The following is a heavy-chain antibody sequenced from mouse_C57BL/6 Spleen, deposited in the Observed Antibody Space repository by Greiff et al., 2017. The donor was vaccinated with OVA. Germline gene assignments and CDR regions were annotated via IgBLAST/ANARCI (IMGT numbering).Heavy chain of an antibody. Sequence: QVQLQQSGIELVKPGASVKLSCKASGYTFTSYWMHWVKQRPGQGLEWIGNINPSNGGTNYNEKFKSKATLTVDKSSSTAYMQLSSLTSEDSAVYYCARSEGTVVATRAMDYWGQGTSVTVSS. V-gene: IGHV1-53*01. CDR1: GYTFTSYW. J-gene: IGHJ4*01. D-gene: IGHD1-1*01. CDR2: INPSNGGT. CDR3: ARSEGTVVATRAMDY.